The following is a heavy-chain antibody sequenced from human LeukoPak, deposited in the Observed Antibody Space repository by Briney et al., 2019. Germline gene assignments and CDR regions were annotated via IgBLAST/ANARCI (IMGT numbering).Heavy chain of an antibody. J-gene: IGHJ4*02. CDR1: GYSISSGYS. D-gene: IGHD5-12*01. Sequence: SETLSLTCTVSGYSISSGYSWSWIRQPPGKGLEWIGYIYHSGSTYYNPSLKSRVTISVDRSKNQFSLKLSSVTAADTAVYYCASSFGVATTTVFDYWGQGTLVTVSS. CDR2: IYHSGST. V-gene: IGHV4-30-2*01. CDR3: ASSFGVATTTVFDY.